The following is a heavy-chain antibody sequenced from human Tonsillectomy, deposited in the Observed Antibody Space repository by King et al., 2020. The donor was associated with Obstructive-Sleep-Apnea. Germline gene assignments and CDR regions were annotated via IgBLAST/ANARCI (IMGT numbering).Heavy chain of an antibody. CDR1: GFTFSSYA. D-gene: IGHD4-23*01. CDR3: ARDLVTTVATSGVF. Sequence: VQLVESGGGVVQPGRSLRLSCAASGFTFSSYAIHWVRQAPGKGLEWVAVISYDGNSKYVADSVKGRFTISRDNSKNTVDLQMSSLRAEDTAVYYCARDLVTTVATSGVFWGQGTLVSVSS. V-gene: IGHV3-30*04. CDR2: ISYDGNSK. J-gene: IGHJ4*02.